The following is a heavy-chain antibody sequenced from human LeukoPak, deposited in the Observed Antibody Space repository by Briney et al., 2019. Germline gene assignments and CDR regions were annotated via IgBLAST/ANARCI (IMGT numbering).Heavy chain of an antibody. CDR1: GGSISSGGYY. D-gene: IGHD3-10*01. V-gene: IGHV4-31*03. CDR2: IYYSGST. CDR3: ARGGMVRGVIIKGIYFDY. Sequence: PSETLSLTCTVSGGSISSGGYYWSWIRQHPGKGLEWIGYIYYSGSTYYNPSLKSRVTISVDTSKNQFSLKLSSVTAADTAVYYCARGGMVRGVIIKGIYFDYWGQGTLVTVSS. J-gene: IGHJ4*02.